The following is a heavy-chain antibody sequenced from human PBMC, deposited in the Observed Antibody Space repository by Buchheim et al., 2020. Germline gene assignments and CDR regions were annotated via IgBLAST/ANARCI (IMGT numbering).Heavy chain of an antibody. J-gene: IGHJ4*02. D-gene: IGHD3-3*01. Sequence: EVQLVESGGGLVQPGGSLRLSCAASGFTFSSYWMRWVRQAPGKGLEWVANIKQDGSKKYYVDSVKGRFTISRDNAKNSLYLQMNSLGAEDTAVYYCARALQYYDFWSGYYRYYFDYWGQGTL. CDR2: IKQDGSKK. CDR1: GFTFSSYW. CDR3: ARALQYYDFWSGYYRYYFDY. V-gene: IGHV3-7*01.